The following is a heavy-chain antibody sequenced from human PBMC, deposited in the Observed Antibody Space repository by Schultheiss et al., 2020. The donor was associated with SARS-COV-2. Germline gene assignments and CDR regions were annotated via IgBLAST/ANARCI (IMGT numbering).Heavy chain of an antibody. Sequence: SETLSLTCAVYGGSFSSYYWGWIRQPPGKGLEWIGSIYYSGSTYYNPSLKSRVTISVDTSKNQFSLKLSSVTAADTAVYYCAKGDIVVVPAAITDAFDIWGQGTMVTVSS. CDR2: IYYSGST. J-gene: IGHJ3*02. D-gene: IGHD2-2*02. CDR3: AKGDIVVVPAAITDAFDI. CDR1: GGSFSSYY. V-gene: IGHV4-39*01.